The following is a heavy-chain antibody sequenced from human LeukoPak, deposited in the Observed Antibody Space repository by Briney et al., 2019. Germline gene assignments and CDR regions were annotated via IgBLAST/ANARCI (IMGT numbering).Heavy chain of an antibody. CDR2: ISSSSSTI. J-gene: IGHJ4*02. D-gene: IGHD3-22*01. Sequence: GGSLRLSCAASGFTFSTYSMNWVRQAPGKGLEWVSYISSSSSTIYYADSVKGRFTISRDNAKNSLYLQMNSLRAEDTAVYYCARGSTYYDSSGQVPFDYLGQGTLVTVSS. CDR3: ARGSTYYDSSGQVPFDY. V-gene: IGHV3-48*01. CDR1: GFTFSTYS.